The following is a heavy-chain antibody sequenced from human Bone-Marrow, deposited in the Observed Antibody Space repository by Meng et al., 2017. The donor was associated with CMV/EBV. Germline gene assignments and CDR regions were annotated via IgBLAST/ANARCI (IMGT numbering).Heavy chain of an antibody. Sequence: GSLRLSCTVSGGSVSSGSYYWSWIRQPPGKGLEWIGEINHSGSTNYNPSLKSRVTISVDTSRNQFSLKLSSVTAADTAVYYCARRIAARPNAFDIWGQGTMVTVSS. CDR2: INHSGST. V-gene: IGHV4-39*07. J-gene: IGHJ3*02. CDR3: ARRIAARPNAFDI. CDR1: GGSVSSGSYY. D-gene: IGHD6-6*01.